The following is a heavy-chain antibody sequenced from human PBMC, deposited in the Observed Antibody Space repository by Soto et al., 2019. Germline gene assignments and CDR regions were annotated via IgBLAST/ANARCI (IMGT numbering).Heavy chain of an antibody. CDR3: ARAPLN. CDR1: GGSISSGGYY. CDR2: IYYSGST. J-gene: IGHJ4*02. Sequence: QVQLQESGPGLVKPSQTLSLTCTVSGGSISSGGYYWSWIRQHPGKGLEWIGYIYYSGSTYYNPSPKGRVNISVDTSKNRCPMKLSSVTAADTAVDYCARAPLNWGQGTLVTVSS. V-gene: IGHV4-31*03.